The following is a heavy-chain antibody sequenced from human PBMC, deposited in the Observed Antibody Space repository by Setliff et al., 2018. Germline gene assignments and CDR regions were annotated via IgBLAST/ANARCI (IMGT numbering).Heavy chain of an antibody. CDR3: ARMTGFQYMDV. V-gene: IGHV4-61*09. CDR2: IYTSWST. Sequence: PSETLSLTCTVSGDSISSRRNYWGWFRQPAGKELEWIGQIYTSWSTIYNPSLKSRVTILLDTSKNQFSLTLTSVTAADTAVCYCARMTGFQYMDVWGKGTTVTVSS. J-gene: IGHJ6*03. CDR1: GDSISSRRNY. D-gene: IGHD3-3*01.